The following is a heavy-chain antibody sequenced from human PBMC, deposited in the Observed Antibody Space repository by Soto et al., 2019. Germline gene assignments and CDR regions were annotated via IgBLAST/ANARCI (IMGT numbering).Heavy chain of an antibody. CDR3: GRVSGWYFLDY. V-gene: IGHV1-3*01. CDR1: GYTFTSYS. D-gene: IGHD6-13*01. J-gene: IGHJ4*02. Sequence: ASVKVSCKASGYTFTSYSMHWVRQAPGQRLEWMGWINAGNGNTKYSQKFQGRVTITRDTSASTAYMELSSLRSEDTAVYYCGRVSGWYFLDYWGQGTLVTVSS. CDR2: INAGNGNT.